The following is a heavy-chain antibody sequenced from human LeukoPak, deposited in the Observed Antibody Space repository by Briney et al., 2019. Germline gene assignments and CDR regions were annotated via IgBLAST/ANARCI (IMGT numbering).Heavy chain of an antibody. J-gene: IGHJ4*02. Sequence: PGGSLRLSCAASGFTFRSYSINWVRQAPGKGLEWVSSISGSGSYIFYADLVKGRFTISRDNAKNSLYLQMNSLRAEDTAVYYCARDQRDYYGSGYYFDYWGQGTLVTVSS. D-gene: IGHD3-10*01. CDR2: ISGSGSYI. V-gene: IGHV3-21*01. CDR1: GFTFRSYS. CDR3: ARDQRDYYGSGYYFDY.